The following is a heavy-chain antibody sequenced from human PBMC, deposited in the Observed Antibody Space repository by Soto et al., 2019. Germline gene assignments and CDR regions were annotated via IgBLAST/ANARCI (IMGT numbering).Heavy chain of an antibody. CDR3: ARYSNYPIFFDY. D-gene: IGHD4-4*01. CDR2: IYYSGST. CDR1: GGSISSGDYY. Sequence: PSETLSLTCTVSGGSISSGDYYWSWIRQPPGKGLEWIGYIYYSGSTYYNPSLKSRVTVSVDTSKNQFSLKLSSVTAADTAVYYGARYSNYPIFFDYWGKGTLVTVSS. V-gene: IGHV4-30-4*01. J-gene: IGHJ4*02.